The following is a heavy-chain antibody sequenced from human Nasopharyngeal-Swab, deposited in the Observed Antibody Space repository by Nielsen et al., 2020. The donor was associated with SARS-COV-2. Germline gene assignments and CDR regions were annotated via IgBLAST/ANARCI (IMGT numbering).Heavy chain of an antibody. Sequence: WIRQPPGKGLEWVAYVSRSSSRSYYADSVEGRFTISRDNPKNPLFLQMDSLRDEDTAVYFCVRDVAMVGATLDTWGQGTLVTVSS. CDR3: VRDVAMVGATLDT. J-gene: IGHJ1*01. V-gene: IGHV3-11*06. CDR2: VSRSSSRS. D-gene: IGHD1-26*01.